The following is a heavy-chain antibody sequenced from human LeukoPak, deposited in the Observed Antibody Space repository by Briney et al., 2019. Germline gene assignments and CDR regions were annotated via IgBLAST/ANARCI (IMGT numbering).Heavy chain of an antibody. D-gene: IGHD1-1*01. CDR1: GDSISSRSSY. Sequence: SETLSLTCSVSGDSISSRSSYWGWIRQSPGKGLEWIGSIYFTEDTYYNPSLKSRVTISLDTSKNQFSLKLTSVTAADTAVYYCTRVGGTTGTTGGHYYYYYYMDVWGKGTTVTVSS. CDR2: IYFTEDT. CDR3: TRVGGTTGTTGGHYYYYYYMDV. V-gene: IGHV4-39*01. J-gene: IGHJ6*03.